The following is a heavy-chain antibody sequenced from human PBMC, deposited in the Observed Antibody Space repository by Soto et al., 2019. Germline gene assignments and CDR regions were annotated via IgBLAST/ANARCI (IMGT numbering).Heavy chain of an antibody. Sequence: AASVKVSCKASGGTFSSYAISWVRQAPGQGLEWMGGIIPIFGTANYAQKFQGRVTITADESTSTAYMELSSLRSEDTAVYYCARRQNYYDSSGYWVNWFDPWGQGTLVTVSS. CDR3: ARRQNYYDSSGYWVNWFDP. CDR2: IIPIFGTA. D-gene: IGHD3-22*01. J-gene: IGHJ5*02. CDR1: GGTFSSYA. V-gene: IGHV1-69*13.